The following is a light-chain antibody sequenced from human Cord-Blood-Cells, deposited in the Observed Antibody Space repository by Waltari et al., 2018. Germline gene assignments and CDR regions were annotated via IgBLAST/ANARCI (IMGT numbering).Light chain of an antibody. CDR2: AAS. CDR1: QSISSY. V-gene: IGKV1-39*01. CDR3: QHSYSTPRT. J-gene: IGKJ3*01. Sequence: DIQMTQSPSSLSASVGDRVTITCRASQSISSYLNWYQQKQGKAPKLTIYAASSLQSGVPSRFSGSESGTDFTLTISSLQPEDFATYYCQHSYSTPRTFGPGTKVDIK.